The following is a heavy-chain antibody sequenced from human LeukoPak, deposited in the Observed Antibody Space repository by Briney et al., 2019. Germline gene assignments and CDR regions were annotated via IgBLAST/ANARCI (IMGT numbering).Heavy chain of an antibody. Sequence: GGSLRLSCAASGFTFSSYSMNWVRQAPGKGLEWVSSISSSSSYIYYADSVKGRFTISRDNAKNSLYLQMNSPRAEDTAVYYCARDLRFGELSEYYFDYWGQGTLVTVSS. D-gene: IGHD3-10*01. CDR2: ISSSSSYI. CDR3: ARDLRFGELSEYYFDY. V-gene: IGHV3-21*01. CDR1: GFTFSSYS. J-gene: IGHJ4*02.